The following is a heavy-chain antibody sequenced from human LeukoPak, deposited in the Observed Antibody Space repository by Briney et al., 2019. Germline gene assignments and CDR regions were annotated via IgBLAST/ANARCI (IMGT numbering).Heavy chain of an antibody. Sequence: PGRSLRLSCAASGFTFSSYGMHWVRQAPGQGLEWVAVIWFDGSNKFYRDSVRGRFTISRDDSKNTLYLQMHSLRVEDTAVYYCTRDSGEYWGEWYFDLWGRGTLVTVSS. CDR1: GFTFSSYG. V-gene: IGHV3-33*01. D-gene: IGHD2-21*01. J-gene: IGHJ2*01. CDR3: TRDSGEYWGEWYFDL. CDR2: IWFDGSNK.